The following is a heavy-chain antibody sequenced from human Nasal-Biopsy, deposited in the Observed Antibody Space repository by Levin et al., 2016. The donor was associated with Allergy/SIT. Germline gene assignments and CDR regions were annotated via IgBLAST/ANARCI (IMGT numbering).Heavy chain of an antibody. Sequence: GESLKISCAASGFTFSNYGMHWVRQAPGKGLEWVAVISYDGGNQYYADSVKGRFTISRDNSKNTLYLQMNSLRAEDTAVYYCAKDLWFSTTASSSEWFDPWGQGTLVTVSS. CDR3: AKDLWFSTTASSSEWFDP. D-gene: IGHD3-10*01. CDR2: ISYDGGNQ. J-gene: IGHJ5*02. CDR1: GFTFSNYG. V-gene: IGHV3-30*18.